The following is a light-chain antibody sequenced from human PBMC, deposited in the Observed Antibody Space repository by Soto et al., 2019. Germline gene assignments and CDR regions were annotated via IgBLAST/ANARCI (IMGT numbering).Light chain of an antibody. CDR3: QQDYNLPPA. V-gene: IGKV3D-7*01. CDR1: QSVSSSY. J-gene: IGKJ4*01. CDR2: GAS. Sequence: PGERVTLSCRASQSVSSSYLTWYQQKPGQAPRLLIYGASTRATSIPARFSGSGSGTDFTLTISSLQPEDFTVYYCQQDYNLPPAFGGGTTVEIK.